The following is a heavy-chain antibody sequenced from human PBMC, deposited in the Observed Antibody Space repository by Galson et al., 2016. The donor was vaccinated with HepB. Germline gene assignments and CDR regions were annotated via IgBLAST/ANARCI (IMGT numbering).Heavy chain of an antibody. CDR1: GGSISSNW. CDR2: IYHTGRT. CDR3: ARRRRAYDYFAN. D-gene: IGHD5-12*01. J-gene: IGHJ4*02. Sequence: SETLSLTCAVSGGSISSNWWSWVRQPPGKGLDWIGEIYHTGRTDFNPSLQSRVTMSIDNSKNQFSLELTSVTAADTATYFCARRRRAYDYFANWGQGTLVSVSS. V-gene: IGHV4-4*02.